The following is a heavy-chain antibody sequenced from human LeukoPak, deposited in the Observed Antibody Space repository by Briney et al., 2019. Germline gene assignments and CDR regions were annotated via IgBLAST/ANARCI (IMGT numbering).Heavy chain of an antibody. J-gene: IGHJ6*02. CDR1: GGSISSYY. CDR3: ARGTVVFGMDV. V-gene: IGHV4-59*01. CDR2: IYYSGST. D-gene: IGHD2-15*01. Sequence: SETLSLTCTISGGSISSYYWSWIRQPPGKGLDWIGYIYYSGSTNYNPSLKSRVTMSVDTSKNQFSLKLGSVTAADTAVYYCARGTVVFGMDVWGQGTTVTVSS.